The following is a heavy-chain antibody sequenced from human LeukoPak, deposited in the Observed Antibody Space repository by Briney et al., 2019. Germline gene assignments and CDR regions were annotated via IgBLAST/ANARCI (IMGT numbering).Heavy chain of an antibody. CDR1: GGSFSGYY. V-gene: IGHV4-34*01. Sequence: SETLSLTCAVYGGSFSGYYWSWIRQPPGKGLEWIGEINHSGGTKYNPSLKSRVTISIDTSKNQFSLKLNSVTAADTAVYYCARDHDYGDQGYGMDVWGQGTTVTVSS. D-gene: IGHD4-17*01. CDR2: INHSGGT. J-gene: IGHJ6*02. CDR3: ARDHDYGDQGYGMDV.